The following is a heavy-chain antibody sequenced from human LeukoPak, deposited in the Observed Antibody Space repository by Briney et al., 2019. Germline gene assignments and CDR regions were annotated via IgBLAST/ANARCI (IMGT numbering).Heavy chain of an antibody. CDR3: ARDFDSYGSGSSDY. CDR1: GFTFSSYG. V-gene: IGHV3-33*01. J-gene: IGHJ4*02. CDR2: IWYDGSNK. D-gene: IGHD3-10*01. Sequence: PGRSLRLSCAASGFTFSSYGMHWVRQAPGKGLEWVAVIWYDGSNKYYADSVKGRFTISRDNSKNTLYLQMNSLRAEDAAVYYCARDFDSYGSGSSDYWGQGTLVTVSS.